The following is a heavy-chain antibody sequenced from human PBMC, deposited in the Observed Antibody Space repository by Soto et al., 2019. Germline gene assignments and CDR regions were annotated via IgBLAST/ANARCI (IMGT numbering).Heavy chain of an antibody. Sequence: QVQLQESGPGLVKPSQTLSLTCTVSGGSISSGGTGSYWTWIRQLPGKGLEWIGYIYYTGNTYYNPSLKSRPTISIDPSENQFSLKLTSVTAADTAVYFCASGHDAHKVRYWGQGTLVTVSS. J-gene: IGHJ4*02. V-gene: IGHV4-31*03. CDR1: GGSISSGGTGSY. CDR3: ASGHDAHKVRY. CDR2: IYYTGNT. D-gene: IGHD2-2*01.